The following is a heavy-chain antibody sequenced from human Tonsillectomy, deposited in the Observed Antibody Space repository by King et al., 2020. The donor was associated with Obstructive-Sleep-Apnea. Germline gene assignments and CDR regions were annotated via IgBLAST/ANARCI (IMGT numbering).Heavy chain of an antibody. D-gene: IGHD6-19*01. J-gene: IGHJ4*02. CDR3: ARIGYSSGWPFDY. CDR1: GGSFSGYH. Sequence: VQLQQWGAGLLKPSETLSLSCAVYGGSFSGYHWSWIRQSPGKGLEWIGEIKDSGTTNYNPSLKSRVTISIDTSKNQVSLNLNSVTAADTAVYYCARIGYSSGWPFDYWGQGTLVTVSS. V-gene: IGHV4-34*01. CDR2: IKDSGTT.